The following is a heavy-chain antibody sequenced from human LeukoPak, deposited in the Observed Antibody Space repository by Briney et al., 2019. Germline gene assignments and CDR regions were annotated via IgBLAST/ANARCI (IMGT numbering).Heavy chain of an antibody. D-gene: IGHD6-19*01. CDR2: IYYSGST. J-gene: IGHJ4*02. V-gene: IGHV4-61*08. Sequence: PSETLSLTCTVSGGSISSSDYYWSWIRQPPGKGLEWIGYIYYSGSTNYNPSLKSRVTISVDTSKNQFSLKLSSVTAADTAVYYCARAVAGPEFDYWGQGTLVTVSS. CDR1: GGSISSSDYY. CDR3: ARAVAGPEFDY.